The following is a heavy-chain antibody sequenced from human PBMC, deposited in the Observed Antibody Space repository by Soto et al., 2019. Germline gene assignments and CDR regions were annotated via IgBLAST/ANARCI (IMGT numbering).Heavy chain of an antibody. Sequence: ASVKVSCKASGYTFTSYGISWVRQAPGQGLEWMGWISAYNGNTNYAQKLQGRVTMTTDTSTSTAYMELRSLRSDDTAVYYCALYYDFWSGYRALDYWGQGTLVTVSS. D-gene: IGHD3-3*01. CDR3: ALYYDFWSGYRALDY. CDR1: GYTFTSYG. V-gene: IGHV1-18*01. J-gene: IGHJ4*02. CDR2: ISAYNGNT.